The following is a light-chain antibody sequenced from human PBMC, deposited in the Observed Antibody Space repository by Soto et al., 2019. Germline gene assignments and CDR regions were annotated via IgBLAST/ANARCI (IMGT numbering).Light chain of an antibody. V-gene: IGKV1-8*01. CDR1: QGISSY. J-gene: IGKJ1*01. CDR2: AAS. CDR3: QQYYSYPRT. Sequence: IQMHQSPNALSAPTLDGLPITYRASQGISSYLAWYQQKPGKAPKLLIYAASTLQSGVPSRFSGSGSGTDFTLTISCLQSEDFATYYCQQYYSYPRTFGQGSIV.